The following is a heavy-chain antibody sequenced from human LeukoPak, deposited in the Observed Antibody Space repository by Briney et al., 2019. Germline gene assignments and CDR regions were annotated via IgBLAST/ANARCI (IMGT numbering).Heavy chain of an antibody. CDR3: ARHDGSGTLYYYYYMDV. D-gene: IGHD3-10*01. Sequence: SETLSLTCTVSGYSISSGYYWGWIRQPPGKGLEWIGSIYHSGSTNYNPSLKSRVTISVDTSKNQFSLKLSSVTAADTAVYYCARHDGSGTLYYYYYMDVWGKGTTVTISS. CDR2: IYHSGST. CDR1: GYSISSGYY. V-gene: IGHV4-38-2*02. J-gene: IGHJ6*03.